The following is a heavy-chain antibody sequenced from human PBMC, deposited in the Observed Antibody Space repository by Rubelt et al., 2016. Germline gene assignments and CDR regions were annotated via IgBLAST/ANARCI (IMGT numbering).Heavy chain of an antibody. CDR2: GNT. D-gene: IGHD6-13*01. Sequence: GNTNYAQKLQGRVTMTTDTSTSTVYMELSSLRSEDTAVYYCAREAAAGTFMFDPWGQGTLVTVSS. V-gene: IGHV1-18*01. CDR3: AREAAAGTFMFDP. J-gene: IGHJ5*02.